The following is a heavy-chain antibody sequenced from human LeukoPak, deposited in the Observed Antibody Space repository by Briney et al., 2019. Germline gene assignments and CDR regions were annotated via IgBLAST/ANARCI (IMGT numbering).Heavy chain of an antibody. J-gene: IGHJ4*02. CDR3: AREVLGNYFDY. V-gene: IGHV4-59*01. CDR1: GGSISSYC. D-gene: IGHD7-27*01. CDR2: IYYSGST. Sequence: PSETLSLTCTVSGGSISSYCWSWIRQPPGKGLEWIGYIYYSGSTNYNPSLKSRVTISVDTSKNQFSLKLSSVTAADTAVYYCAREVLGNYFDYWGQGTLVTVSS.